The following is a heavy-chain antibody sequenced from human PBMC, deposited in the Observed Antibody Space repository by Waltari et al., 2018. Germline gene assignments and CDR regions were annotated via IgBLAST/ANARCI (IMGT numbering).Heavy chain of an antibody. J-gene: IGHJ6*02. CDR3: ANHRPGGYGMEV. V-gene: IGHV3-74*01. CDR1: GFTFRNVW. D-gene: IGHD2-15*01. CDR2: IKSDGSGA. Sequence: EVQLVESGGGLVQPGGSLRLSCEAFGFTFRNVWMHWVRQAPGKGLMWVSRIKSDGSGATYADSVRGRFTVSRDNTKNTLYLQMSSLRVDDTAVYYCANHRPGGYGMEVWGQGTTVTVSS.